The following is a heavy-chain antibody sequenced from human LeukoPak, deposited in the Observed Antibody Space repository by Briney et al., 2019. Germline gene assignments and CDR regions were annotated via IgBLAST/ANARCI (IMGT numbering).Heavy chain of an antibody. Sequence: ASVKVSCKVSGYSFTDLSLHWVRQAPGKGLEWIGGFDPEDGEPIYAQKFQGRLSMTEDTSKDTGYMELRTLRSEDTALYYCAKSHGDYGLLDYWGQGTLVTVSS. CDR3: AKSHGDYGLLDY. D-gene: IGHD4-17*01. CDR2: FDPEDGEP. V-gene: IGHV1-24*01. J-gene: IGHJ4*02. CDR1: GYSFTDLS.